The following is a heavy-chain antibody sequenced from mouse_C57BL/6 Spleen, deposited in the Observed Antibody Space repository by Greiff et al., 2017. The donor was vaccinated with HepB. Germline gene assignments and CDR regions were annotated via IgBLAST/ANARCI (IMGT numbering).Heavy chain of an antibody. Sequence: QVQLKQPGAELVKPGASVKLSCKASGYTFTSYWMHWVKQRPGRGLEWIGRIDPNSGGTKYNEKFKSKATLTVDKPSSTAYMQLSSLTSEDSAVYYCARSEYYSNYGLGFDYWGQGTTLTVSS. CDR3: ARSEYYSNYGLGFDY. D-gene: IGHD2-5*01. J-gene: IGHJ2*01. V-gene: IGHV1-72*01. CDR2: IDPNSGGT. CDR1: GYTFTSYW.